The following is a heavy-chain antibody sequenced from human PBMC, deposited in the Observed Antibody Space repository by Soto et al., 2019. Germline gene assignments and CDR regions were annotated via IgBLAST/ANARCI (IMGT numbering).Heavy chain of an antibody. V-gene: IGHV4-30-2*01. CDR2: IFHTGST. J-gene: IGHJ4*02. Sequence: PSETLSLTCAVSGDSVRRSGYSWSWIRQPPGKGLEWIGYIFHTGSTYYNLSLRGRATISVDRSKNQFSLKLSSVTAADTAVYYCASHYGDYEYYEYWGQGTQVTVSS. CDR3: ASHYGDYEYYEY. CDR1: GDSVRRSGYS. D-gene: IGHD4-17*01.